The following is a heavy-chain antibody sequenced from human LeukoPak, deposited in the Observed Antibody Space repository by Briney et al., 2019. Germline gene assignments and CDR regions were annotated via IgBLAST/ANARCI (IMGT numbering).Heavy chain of an antibody. V-gene: IGHV1-2*06. CDR1: GYTFTGYY. Sequence: ASVKVSCKASGYTFTGYYIHWVRQAPGQGLEWMGRINPNNGGTNYAQKFQGRVTMARDMSMSTAYMELSRLRSVDTAVYYCAGEDNSSGYRPFDIWGQGTMVTVPS. CDR3: AGEDNSSGYRPFDI. J-gene: IGHJ3*02. D-gene: IGHD3-22*01. CDR2: INPNNGGT.